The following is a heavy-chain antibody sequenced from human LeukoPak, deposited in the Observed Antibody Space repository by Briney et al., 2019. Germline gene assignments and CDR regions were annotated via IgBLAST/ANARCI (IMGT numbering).Heavy chain of an antibody. J-gene: IGHJ6*02. D-gene: IGHD4-17*01. Sequence: GESLKISCKGSGYSFTNYWIGWVRQMPGKGLEWMGIIYPGDSDTRYSPSFQGQVTISADKSISTAYLQWSSLKASDTAMYYCARGFLSLVYAKYDYVGTLYYGMDVWGQGTRSPSP. CDR1: GYSFTNYW. V-gene: IGHV5-51*01. CDR3: ARGFLSLVYAKYDYVGTLYYGMDV. CDR2: IYPGDSDT.